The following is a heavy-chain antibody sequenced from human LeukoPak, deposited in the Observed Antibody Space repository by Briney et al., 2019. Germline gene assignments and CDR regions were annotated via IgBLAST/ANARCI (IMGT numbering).Heavy chain of an antibody. CDR1: GGSISSSSYY. J-gene: IGHJ4*02. CDR2: IYYSGST. V-gene: IGHV4-39*07. CDR3: AWSDYYDRHIDY. D-gene: IGHD3-22*01. Sequence: PSETLSLTCTVSGGSISSSSYYWGWIRQPPGKGLEWIGSIYYSGSTNYNPSLKSRVTISVDKSKNQFSLKLSSVTAADTAVYYCAWSDYYDRHIDYWGQGTLVTVSS.